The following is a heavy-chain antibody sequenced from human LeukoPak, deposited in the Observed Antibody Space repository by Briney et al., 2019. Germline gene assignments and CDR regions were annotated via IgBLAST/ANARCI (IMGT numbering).Heavy chain of an antibody. D-gene: IGHD2-8*01. J-gene: IGHJ4*02. Sequence: PGGSLRLSCAASGFTFSSYSMNWVRQAPGKGLEWVSSISSSSGYIYYADSVKGRFTISRDNAKNSLYLQMNSLRAEDTAVYYCAREMLGYCTNGVCSTLDYWGQGTLVTVSS. CDR3: AREMLGYCTNGVCSTLDY. CDR1: GFTFSSYS. V-gene: IGHV3-21*01. CDR2: ISSSSGYI.